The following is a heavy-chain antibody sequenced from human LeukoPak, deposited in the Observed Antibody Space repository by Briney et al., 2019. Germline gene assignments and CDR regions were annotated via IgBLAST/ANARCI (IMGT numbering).Heavy chain of an antibody. V-gene: IGHV3-7*01. CDR2: IKQDGSEK. CDR1: GFTFSSYR. J-gene: IGHJ4*02. Sequence: GGSLRLSCAASGFTFSSYRMCWVRQAPGKGLEWVANIKQDGSEKYYVDSVKGRFTISRDNAKNSLYLQMNSLRAEDTAVYYCARFPSYYDILTSFDYWGQGTLVTVSS. CDR3: ARFPSYYDILTSFDY. D-gene: IGHD3-9*01.